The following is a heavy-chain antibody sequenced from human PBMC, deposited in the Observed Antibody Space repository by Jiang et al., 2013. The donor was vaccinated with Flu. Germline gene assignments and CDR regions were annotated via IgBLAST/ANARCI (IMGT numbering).Heavy chain of an antibody. CDR3: AKDFGVPTVIRYYYGMDV. CDR2: ISGSGDTT. D-gene: IGHD2-2*01. CDR1: QFTFSSYA. Sequence: VQLVESGGGLVQPGGSLRLSCSTSQFTFSSYAMSWVRQAPGKGLEWVSTISGSGDTTYYADSVKGRFTISRDNSNNTMYLHMYSLRAEDTAIYYCAKDFGVPTVIRYYYGMDVWG. J-gene: IGHJ6*01. V-gene: IGHV3-23*04.